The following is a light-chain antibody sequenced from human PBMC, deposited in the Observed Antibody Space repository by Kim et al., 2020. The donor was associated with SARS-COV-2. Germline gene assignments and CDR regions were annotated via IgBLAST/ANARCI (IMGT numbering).Light chain of an antibody. J-gene: IGKJ1*01. V-gene: IGKV3-20*01. Sequence: SPGETATLSCRASQSVSSSYLAWYQQKPGQAPRHLIYGASSRATGIPDRFSGSGFGTDFTLTISRLEPEDFAVYYCQQYGNAPRTFGQGTKVEIK. CDR2: GAS. CDR3: QQYGNAPRT. CDR1: QSVSSSY.